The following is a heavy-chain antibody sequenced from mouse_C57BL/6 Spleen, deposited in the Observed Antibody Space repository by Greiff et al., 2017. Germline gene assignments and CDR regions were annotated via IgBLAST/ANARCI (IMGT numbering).Heavy chain of an antibody. CDR2: IDPSDSET. V-gene: IGHV1-52*01. Sequence: VQLQQPGAELVRPGSSVKLSCKASGYTFTSYWMHWVKQRPIQGLEWIGNIDPSDSETHYNQKFKDKATLTVDKSSSTAYMQLSSLTSEDSAVYYCARDYGGYLDYWGQGTTLTVSS. J-gene: IGHJ2*01. CDR3: ARDYGGYLDY. CDR1: GYTFTSYW. D-gene: IGHD1-1*01.